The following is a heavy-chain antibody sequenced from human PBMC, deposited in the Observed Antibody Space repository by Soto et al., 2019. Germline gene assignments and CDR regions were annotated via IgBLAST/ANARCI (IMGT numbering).Heavy chain of an antibody. D-gene: IGHD6-19*01. CDR2: IYYNGST. Sequence: QVQLQESGPGLVKPSETLSLTCTVSSGSISSYYWSWIRQPPGTGLEWIGHIYYNGSTNYNPSLKSRVTISVDTSKNQFSLKLSSVTAADAAVYYCARVLASQWLGPLGYWGQGTLVTVSS. J-gene: IGHJ4*02. V-gene: IGHV4-59*01. CDR3: ARVLASQWLGPLGY. CDR1: SGSISSYY.